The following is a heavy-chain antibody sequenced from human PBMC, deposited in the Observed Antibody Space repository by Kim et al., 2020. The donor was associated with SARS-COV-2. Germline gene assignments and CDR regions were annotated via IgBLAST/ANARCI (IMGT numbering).Heavy chain of an antibody. J-gene: IGHJ5*02. V-gene: IGHV3-23*01. CDR3: AKEDKGIAAAGTPS. Sequence: ADSVQGRFTISRDNSKNTLYLQMNSLRAEDTAVYYCAKEDKGIAAAGTPSWGQGTLVTVSS. D-gene: IGHD6-13*01.